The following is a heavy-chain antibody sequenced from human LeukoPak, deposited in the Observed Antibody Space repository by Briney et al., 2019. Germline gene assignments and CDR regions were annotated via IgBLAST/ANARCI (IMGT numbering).Heavy chain of an antibody. V-gene: IGHV1-18*01. J-gene: IGHJ5*01. CDR1: GYTFTSYG. CDR3: ARATKLSSSWYRWFDS. D-gene: IGHD6-13*01. CDR2: ISAYNGNT. Sequence: ASVKVSCKASGYTFTSYGISWVRQAPGQGLEWMGWISAYNGNTNYAQKLQGRVTMTTDTSTSTAYMELRSLRSDDTAVYYCARATKLSSSWYRWFDSWGQGTLVTVSS.